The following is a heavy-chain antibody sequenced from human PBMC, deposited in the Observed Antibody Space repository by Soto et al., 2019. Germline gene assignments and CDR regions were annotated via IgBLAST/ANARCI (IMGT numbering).Heavy chain of an antibody. CDR3: ARGWNSGSYSSYYYDGMDV. J-gene: IGHJ6*02. Sequence: QVQLVESGGGVVQPGRSLRLSCAASGFTFSSYAMHWVRQAPGKGLEWVAVISYDGSNKYYADSVKGRFTISRDNSKNTMYMQMNSLRAEDTAVYYCARGWNSGSYSSYYYDGMDVWGQGTPVTVSS. D-gene: IGHD1-26*01. CDR1: GFTFSSYA. CDR2: ISYDGSNK. V-gene: IGHV3-30-3*01.